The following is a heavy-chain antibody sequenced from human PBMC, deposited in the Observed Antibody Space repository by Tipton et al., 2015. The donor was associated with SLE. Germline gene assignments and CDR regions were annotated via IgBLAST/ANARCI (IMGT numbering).Heavy chain of an antibody. Sequence: TLSLTCTVSGASINSYYWSWIRQFPGKGLEWIGLIYYTGSAIYNPSLKSRVTMSIDTSKMQFSLKLNSETAADTAVYYCARDARYSAFNYFAPWGRGPLVTVSS. J-gene: IGHJ5*02. V-gene: IGHV4-59*13. D-gene: IGHD2-15*01. CDR3: ARDARYSAFNYFAP. CDR1: GASINSYY. CDR2: IYYTGSA.